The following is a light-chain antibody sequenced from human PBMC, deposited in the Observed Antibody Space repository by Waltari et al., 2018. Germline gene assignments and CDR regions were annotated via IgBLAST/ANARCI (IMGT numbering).Light chain of an antibody. V-gene: IGLV3-1*01. J-gene: IGLJ2*01. Sequence: SYELTQPPSVSVSPGQTASIPCSGDKLRGQYAYWYQQKPGQSPIVVIYQDTMRPSGIPERFSGSNSGNTATLTTSGTQAMDEADYFCQAWDSSTEHVVVGGGTKLTVL. CDR2: QDT. CDR3: QAWDSSTEHVV. CDR1: KLRGQY.